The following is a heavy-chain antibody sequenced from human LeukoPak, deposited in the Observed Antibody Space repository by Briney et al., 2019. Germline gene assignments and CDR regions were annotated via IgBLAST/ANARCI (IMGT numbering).Heavy chain of an antibody. Sequence: GESLKISCQALGFKFTNYFIGWVRQMPGKGLEWVGIIYPINSDTRYSPTLQGQVTISADKSINTAYLQWSSLKASDSGIYYCARRDLGSNGNSPTFDFWGQGTLVTVSS. V-gene: IGHV5-51*01. D-gene: IGHD4-23*01. CDR1: GFKFTNYF. CDR3: ARRDLGSNGNSPTFDF. CDR2: IYPINSDT. J-gene: IGHJ4*02.